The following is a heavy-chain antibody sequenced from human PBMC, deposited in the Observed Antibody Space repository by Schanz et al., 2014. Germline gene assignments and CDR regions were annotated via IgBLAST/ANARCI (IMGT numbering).Heavy chain of an antibody. CDR2: INPSGGST. J-gene: IGHJ6*02. CDR3: ATETSRTWFYNGVDV. D-gene: IGHD2-2*01. CDR1: GYTFTSYY. V-gene: IGHV1-46*01. Sequence: QVQLVQSGAEVKKPGASVKVSCKASGYTFTSYYMHWVRQAPGQGLEWMGIINPSGGSTSYAQKFQGRVNMTEDTSTDTAYVELSRLTSEDTGVYYCATETSRTWFYNGVDVWGQGTTVTVSS.